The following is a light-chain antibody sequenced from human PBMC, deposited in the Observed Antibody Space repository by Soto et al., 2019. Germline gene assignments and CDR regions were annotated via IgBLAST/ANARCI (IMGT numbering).Light chain of an antibody. CDR2: NNN. J-gene: IGLJ1*01. V-gene: IGLV1-44*01. Sequence: VLTQPPSASGTPGQTVSISCSGSRSDIGSNSVNWYQHLPGTAPKLLNYNNNQRPSGVPDRFSGSKSGTSASLAISGLQSEDEADYYCAAWDDRLTGPVFVTGTKVTVL. CDR3: AAWDDRLTGPV. CDR1: RSDIGSNS.